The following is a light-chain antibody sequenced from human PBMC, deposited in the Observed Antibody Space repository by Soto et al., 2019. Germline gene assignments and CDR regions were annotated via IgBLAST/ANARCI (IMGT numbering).Light chain of an antibody. J-gene: IGLJ1*01. CDR2: EVS. V-gene: IGLV2-8*01. Sequence: QSALTQPPSASGSPGQSVTISCTGTGSDVGGYNYVSWYQQHPGKAPKLMIYEVSKRPSGVPDRFSGSKSGNTASLTVSGLQAEDEADYYCSSYAGSRYVFGTGTKVTVL. CDR3: SSYAGSRYV. CDR1: GSDVGGYNY.